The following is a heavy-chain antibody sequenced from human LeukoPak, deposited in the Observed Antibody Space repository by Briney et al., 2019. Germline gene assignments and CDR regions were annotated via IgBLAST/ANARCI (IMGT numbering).Heavy chain of an antibody. CDR3: ARDRGDFWSGYPPYYYYYYMDV. D-gene: IGHD3-3*01. V-gene: IGHV3-20*01. J-gene: IGHJ6*03. CDR2: INWNGGST. CDR1: GFTFDDYG. Sequence: GSLRLSCAASGFTFDDYGMSWVRQAPGKGLEWVSGINWNGGSTGYADSVKGRFTISRDNAKNSLYLQMNSLRAEDTALYHCARDRGDFWSGYPPYYYYYYMDVWGKGTTVTVSS.